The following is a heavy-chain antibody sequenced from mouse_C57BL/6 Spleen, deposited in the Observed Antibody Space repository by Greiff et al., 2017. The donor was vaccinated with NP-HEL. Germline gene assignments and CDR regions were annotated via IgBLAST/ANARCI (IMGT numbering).Heavy chain of an antibody. V-gene: IGHV3-2*02. CDR1: GYSITSGYG. J-gene: IGHJ2*01. CDR2: ISYSGST. D-gene: IGHD1-2*01. CDR3: ARTARIKY. Sequence: EVKLVESGPGLVKPSQSLSLTCTVTGYSITSGYGWNWIRQFPGNNLAWLGYISYSGSTNYNPSLKSRISITRDTSKNQFFLQLNSVTTEDTATYYCARTARIKYWSQGTTLTVSS.